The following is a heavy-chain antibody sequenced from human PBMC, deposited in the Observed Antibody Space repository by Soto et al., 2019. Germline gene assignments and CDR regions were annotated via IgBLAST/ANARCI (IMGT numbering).Heavy chain of an antibody. V-gene: IGHV2-5*02. CDR2: IYWDDDK. CDR3: AHRNLLTVVHDAFDI. CDR1: GFSLSTSGVG. J-gene: IGHJ3*02. Sequence: QITLKESGPTLVKPTQTLTLTCTFSGFSLSTSGVGVGWIRQPPGKVLEWLALIYWDDDKRYSPSLKSRLTITKDTSKNQVVLTMTNMDPVDTATYYCAHRNLLTVVHDAFDIWGQGTMVTVSS. D-gene: IGHD3-9*01.